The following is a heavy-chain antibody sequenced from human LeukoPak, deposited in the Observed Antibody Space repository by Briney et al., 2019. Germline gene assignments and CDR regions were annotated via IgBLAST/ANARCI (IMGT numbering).Heavy chain of an antibody. CDR2: VYSSGST. V-gene: IGHV4-4*07. CDR1: GGSISNYY. Sequence: PSETLCLTCTVSGGSISNYYWSWIRQPAGKGLEWIGRVYSSGSTNYNPSLKSRVTMSVDTSKNQFSLKLSSVTAADTAVYYCARHYCGGDCYSRWYFDLWGRGTLVTVSS. D-gene: IGHD2-21*02. CDR3: ARHYCGGDCYSRWYFDL. J-gene: IGHJ2*01.